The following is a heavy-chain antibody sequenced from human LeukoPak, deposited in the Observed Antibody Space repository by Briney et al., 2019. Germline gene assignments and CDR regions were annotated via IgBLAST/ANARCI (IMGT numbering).Heavy chain of an antibody. CDR3: ARGRLRGFTGYDRGDFDL. J-gene: IGHJ4*02. CDR1: GFTFSSYT. Sequence: PGGSLRLSCGASGFTFSSYTMNWVRQTPGKGVEWVAYTRGYSNNIYYADSVKGRFTISRDNSKKSLYLQMSSLRAEDTAVYYCARGRLRGFTGYDRGDFDLWGQGTLVTVSS. D-gene: IGHD5-12*01. V-gene: IGHV3-21*01. CDR2: TRGYSNNI.